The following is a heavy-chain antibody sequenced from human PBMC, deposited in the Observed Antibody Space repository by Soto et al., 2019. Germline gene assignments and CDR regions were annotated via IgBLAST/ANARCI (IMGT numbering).Heavy chain of an antibody. V-gene: IGHV4-59*08. CDR1: GGSISSYY. Sequence: QVQLPESGPGLVKPSETLSLTCTDSGGSISSYYWSWIRQPPAQGLELIGYIYYSASTTYSPSLTSRVTMSVDTSKHQFSLNLSSVTAADTAVYYCARHLPYCGGDCYSLDYWGQGTLVTVSS. D-gene: IGHD2-21*02. CDR3: ARHLPYCGGDCYSLDY. CDR2: IYYSAST. J-gene: IGHJ4*02.